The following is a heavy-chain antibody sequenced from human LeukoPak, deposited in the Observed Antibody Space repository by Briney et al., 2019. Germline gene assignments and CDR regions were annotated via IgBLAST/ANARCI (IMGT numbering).Heavy chain of an antibody. CDR1: GGSISSSSYY. CDR3: ARVLRGSGSYYNVHIDY. V-gene: IGHV4-39*07. J-gene: IGHJ4*02. CDR2: IYYSGST. D-gene: IGHD3-10*01. Sequence: SETLSLTCTVSGGSISSSSYYWGWIRQPPGKGLEWIGSIYYSGSTYYNPSLKSRVTISVDTSKNQFSLKLSSVTAADTAVYYCARVLRGSGSYYNVHIDYWGQGTLVTVSS.